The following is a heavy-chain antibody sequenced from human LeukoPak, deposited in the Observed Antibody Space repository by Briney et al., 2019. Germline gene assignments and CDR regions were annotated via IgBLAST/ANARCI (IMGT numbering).Heavy chain of an antibody. D-gene: IGHD6-19*01. J-gene: IGHJ4*02. Sequence: GASVKVSCKASGYTFTNYGFGWVRQAPGQGLEWMGWISAYNGNTNYARKFQGRVTLTTDISTNKAYMELRSLRSDDTAVYYCATALGIYSSGWYCDNWGQGTLVTVSS. CDR3: ATALGIYSSGWYCDN. CDR2: ISAYNGNT. V-gene: IGHV1-18*01. CDR1: GYTFTNYG.